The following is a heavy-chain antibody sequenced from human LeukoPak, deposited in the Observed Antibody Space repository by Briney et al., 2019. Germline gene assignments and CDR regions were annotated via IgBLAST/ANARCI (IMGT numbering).Heavy chain of an antibody. CDR3: AKVYDSSGYSSVDY. D-gene: IGHD3-22*01. Sequence: ASVKVSCKASGYTFTSYGISWVRQAPGQGLEWMGWISAYNGNTNYAQKLQGRVTMTTDTSTSTAYMELRSLRSDDTAVYYCAKVYDSSGYSSVDYWGQGTLVTVSS. CDR2: ISAYNGNT. V-gene: IGHV1-18*01. J-gene: IGHJ4*02. CDR1: GYTFTSYG.